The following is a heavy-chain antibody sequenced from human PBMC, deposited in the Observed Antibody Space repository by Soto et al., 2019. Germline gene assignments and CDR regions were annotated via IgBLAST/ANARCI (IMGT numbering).Heavy chain of an antibody. V-gene: IGHV1-69*12. CDR1: GGTFSSYA. CDR3: ATHEIGHCISTSCYKGGYYYGMDV. Sequence: QVQLVQSGAEVKKPGSSVKVSCKASGGTFSSYAISWVRQAPGQGLEWMGGIIPIFATADYAQKFQGRVTITADESTSTAYMELSSLRSEDTAVYYCATHEIGHCISTSCYKGGYYYGMDVWCQGTTVTVSS. D-gene: IGHD2-2*02. CDR2: IIPIFATA. J-gene: IGHJ6*02.